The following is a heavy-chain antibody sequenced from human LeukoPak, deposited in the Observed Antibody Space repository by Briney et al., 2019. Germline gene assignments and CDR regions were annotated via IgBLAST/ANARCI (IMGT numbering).Heavy chain of an antibody. CDR1: GFTFSSYG. CDR2: IRYDGSNK. V-gene: IGHV3-30*02. J-gene: IGHJ4*02. CDR3: ALGYSSSWPHDY. D-gene: IGHD6-13*01. Sequence: SRGSLRLSCAASGFTFSSYGMHWVRQAPGKGLEWVAFIRYDGSNKYYADSVKGRFTISRDNSKNTLYLQMNSLRAEDTAVYYCALGYSSSWPHDYWGQGTLVTVSS.